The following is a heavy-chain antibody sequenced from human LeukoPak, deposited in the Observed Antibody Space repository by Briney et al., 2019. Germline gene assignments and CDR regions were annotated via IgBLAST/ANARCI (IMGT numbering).Heavy chain of an antibody. CDR3: ASEGRRVGASRLYYYYGMDV. V-gene: IGHV3-23*01. J-gene: IGHJ6*02. D-gene: IGHD1-26*01. CDR1: GFTFSSYA. Sequence: GGSLRLSCAASGFTFSSYAMSWVRQAPGKGLEWVSAISGSGGSTYYADSVKGRFTISRDNSKNTLYLQMNSLRAEDTAVYYCASEGRRVGASRLYYYYGMDVWGQGTTVTVSS. CDR2: ISGSGGST.